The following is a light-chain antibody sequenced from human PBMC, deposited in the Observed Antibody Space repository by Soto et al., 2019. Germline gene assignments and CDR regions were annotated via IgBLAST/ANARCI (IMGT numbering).Light chain of an antibody. CDR1: SGSVSTSYY. J-gene: IGLJ2*01. CDR3: ALNEGSGTVV. CDR2: NTT. Sequence: QAVVTQEPSFSVSPGGTVILTCGLTSGSVSTSYYPSWYQQSPGLAPRTLIYNTTTRSSGVPDRFSGSILGNKAALTITGAQSDDESDYLCALNEGSGTVVFGGGTKLTVL. V-gene: IGLV8-61*01.